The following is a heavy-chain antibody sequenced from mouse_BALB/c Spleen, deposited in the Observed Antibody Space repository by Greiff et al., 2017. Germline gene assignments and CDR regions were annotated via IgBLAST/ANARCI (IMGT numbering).Heavy chain of an antibody. CDR2: IYPGNVNT. CDR1: GYTFTSYY. Sequence: QVQLQQSGPELVKPGASVRISCKASGYTFTSYYIHWVKQRPGQGLEWIGWIYPGNVNTKYNEKFKGKATLTADKSSSTAYMQLSSLTSEDSAVYFCARKPIYYDYDESFDYWGQGTTLTVSS. V-gene: IGHV1S56*01. D-gene: IGHD2-4*01. CDR3: ARKPIYYDYDESFDY. J-gene: IGHJ2*01.